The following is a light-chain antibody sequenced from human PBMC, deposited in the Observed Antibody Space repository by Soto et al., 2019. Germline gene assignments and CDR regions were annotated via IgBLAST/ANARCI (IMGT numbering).Light chain of an antibody. V-gene: IGKV1-39*01. J-gene: IGKJ5*01. Sequence: DIQMTQSPSSLSASLGDTVTISCRASQNIENYLHWYQQNAGKAPEVLLYVASVLKDGVSSRFSGSGYGTVFTLSSIKLQPEDCAMYYCQHGFGSPPITFGQGTRRDIK. CDR3: QHGFGSPPIT. CDR1: QNIENY. CDR2: VAS.